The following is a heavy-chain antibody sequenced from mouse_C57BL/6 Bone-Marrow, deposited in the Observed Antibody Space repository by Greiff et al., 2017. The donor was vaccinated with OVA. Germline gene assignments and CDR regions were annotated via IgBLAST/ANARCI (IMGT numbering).Heavy chain of an antibody. CDR1: GYSFTDYN. CDR3: AFYYGSSYRYLDV. D-gene: IGHD1-1*01. J-gene: IGHJ1*03. V-gene: IGHV1-39*01. CDR2: INPNYGTT. Sequence: EVQLQQSGPELVKPGASVKISCKASGYSFTDYNMNWVKQSHGKSLDWIGVINPNYGTTSYNQKFKGKATLTVDQSSSTAYLQLNSLPSDDSAVYYCAFYYGSSYRYLDVWGTGTTVTVSS.